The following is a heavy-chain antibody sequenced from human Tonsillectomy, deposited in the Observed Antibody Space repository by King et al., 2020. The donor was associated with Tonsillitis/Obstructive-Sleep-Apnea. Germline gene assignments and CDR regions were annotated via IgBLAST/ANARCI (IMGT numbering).Heavy chain of an antibody. V-gene: IGHV5-51*01. CDR1: GYNFTNYY. D-gene: IGHD1-1*01. J-gene: IGHJ4*02. CDR3: ARLQSTSGTFDY. Sequence: QLVQSGAEVKKPGESLKISCEGSGYNFTNYYIAWVRQMPGKGLEWMRIVYPGDSDARYSPSFQAQVTISADKSISTAYLQWSSLKASDTAMYYCARLQSTSGTFDYWGQGTLVTVSS. CDR2: VYPGDSDA.